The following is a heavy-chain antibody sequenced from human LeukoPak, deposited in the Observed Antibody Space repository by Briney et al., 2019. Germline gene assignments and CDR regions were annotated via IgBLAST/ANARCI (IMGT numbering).Heavy chain of an antibody. D-gene: IGHD3-3*01. J-gene: IGHJ6*03. V-gene: IGHV3-23*01. CDR2: ISGSGGST. Sequence: PGGSLRLSCAASGFTFSTYAMSWVRQAPGKGLEGVSAISGSGGSTYYADSVKGRFTISRDNSKNTLYLQMNSLRAEDTAVYYCAKERYDFWSGYSNYMDVWGKGTTVTVSS. CDR3: AKERYDFWSGYSNYMDV. CDR1: GFTFSTYA.